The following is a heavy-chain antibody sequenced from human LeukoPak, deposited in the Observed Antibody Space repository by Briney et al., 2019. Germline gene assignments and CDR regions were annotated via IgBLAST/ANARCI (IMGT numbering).Heavy chain of an antibody. CDR2: SSAYNGNT. J-gene: IGHJ5*02. D-gene: IGHD5-18*01. CDR1: GYTFTSYG. Sequence: GASVKVSCKASGYTFTSYGISWVRQAPGQGLEWMGWSSAYNGNTNYEQKLQGRVTMTTDTSTRTAYMELRSLRSDDSAVAYCARRVTGEGNWFDPWGQGTLVTVSS. V-gene: IGHV1-18*01. CDR3: ARRVTGEGNWFDP.